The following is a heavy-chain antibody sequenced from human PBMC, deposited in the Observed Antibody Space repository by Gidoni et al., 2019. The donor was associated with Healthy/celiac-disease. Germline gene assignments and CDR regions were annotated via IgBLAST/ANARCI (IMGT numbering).Heavy chain of an antibody. Sequence: EVQLVESGGGLVKPGRSLRLSCTASGFTFGDYAMSWFRQAPGKGLEWVGFIRSKAYGGTTEYAASVKGRFTISRDDSKSIAYLQMNSLKTEDTAVYYCTRDSIAVAGTLFDYWGQGTLVSVSS. V-gene: IGHV3-49*05. CDR2: IRSKAYGGTT. CDR1: GFTFGDYA. J-gene: IGHJ4*02. CDR3: TRDSIAVAGTLFDY. D-gene: IGHD6-19*01.